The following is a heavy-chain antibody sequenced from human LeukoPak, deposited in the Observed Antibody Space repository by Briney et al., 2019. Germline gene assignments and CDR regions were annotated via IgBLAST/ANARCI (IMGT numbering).Heavy chain of an antibody. CDR3: ARASDIVATGARY. CDR1: GYRFTIYL. V-gene: IGHV1-3*01. J-gene: IGHJ4*02. CDR2: ISPDNDNT. Sequence: ASVWVSCKPSGYRFTIYLIHWVRQAPGQNVGWVGWISPDNDNTKYSQKFQGRVTLTRDTSASTAYMELSGLRPEDTAVYCCARASDIVATGARYWGQGTLVTVSS. D-gene: IGHD5-12*01.